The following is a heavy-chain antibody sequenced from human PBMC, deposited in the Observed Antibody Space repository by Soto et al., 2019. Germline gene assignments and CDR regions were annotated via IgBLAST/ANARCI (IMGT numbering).Heavy chain of an antibody. CDR3: ARDSPRYSGSYPPDY. V-gene: IGHV4-39*02. CDR1: GGSISSSIYH. Sequence: ASDTLSLTCTVSGGSISSSIYHWGWIRQPPGKGLEWIGSIYYSGNTYYSPSLKSRVTISIDTSKNQFSVKLTSVTAADTAVYYCARDSPRYSGSYPPDYWGQGTLVTVSS. D-gene: IGHD1-26*01. CDR2: IYYSGNT. J-gene: IGHJ4*02.